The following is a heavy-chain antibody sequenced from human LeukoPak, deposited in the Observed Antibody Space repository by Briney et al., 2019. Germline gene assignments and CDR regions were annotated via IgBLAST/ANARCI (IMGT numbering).Heavy chain of an antibody. J-gene: IGHJ3*02. CDR1: GFTFSSYG. Sequence: GGSLRLSCAASGFTFSSYGMSWVRQAPGKGLEWVSAISGSGGSTYYADSVKGRFTISRDNSKNTLYLQMNSLRAEDTAVYYCARDPENLFTMIVHDVFNIWGQGTMVTVSS. CDR3: ARDPENLFTMIVHDVFNI. V-gene: IGHV3-23*01. CDR2: ISGSGGST. D-gene: IGHD3-22*01.